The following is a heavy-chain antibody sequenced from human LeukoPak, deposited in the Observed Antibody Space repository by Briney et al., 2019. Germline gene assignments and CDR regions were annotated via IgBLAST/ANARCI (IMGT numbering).Heavy chain of an antibody. J-gene: IGHJ5*02. CDR3: ASVQGEVVPAAEAADNWFDP. CDR2: ISAYNGNT. CDR1: GYTFTSYG. V-gene: IGHV1-18*01. D-gene: IGHD2-2*01. Sequence: ASVKVSCKASGYTFTSYGISWVRQAPGQGLEWMGWISAYNGNTNYAQKLQGRVTMTTDTSTSTAYMELRSLRSDDTAVYYCASVQGEVVPAAEAADNWFDPWGQGTLVTVSS.